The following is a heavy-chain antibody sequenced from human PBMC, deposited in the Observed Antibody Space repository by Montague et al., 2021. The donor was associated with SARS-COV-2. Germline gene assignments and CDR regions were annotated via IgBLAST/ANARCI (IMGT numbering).Heavy chain of an antibody. J-gene: IGHJ6*02. Sequence: SETLSLTCTVSGGSIGKSSYYWGWIRQPPGKGLEWIGNIYYDGRTSYNPSLRSRVSVSVETSKNDFSLNVRSVTAADTAVYYCARVDVWDGVDVWGQGTTVTVSS. CDR3: ARVDVWDGVDV. CDR1: GGSIGKSSYY. D-gene: IGHD3/OR15-3a*01. CDR2: IYYDGRT. V-gene: IGHV4-39*02.